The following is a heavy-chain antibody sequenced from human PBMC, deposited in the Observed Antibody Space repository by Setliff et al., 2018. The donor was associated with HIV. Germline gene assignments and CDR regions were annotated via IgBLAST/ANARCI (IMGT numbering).Heavy chain of an antibody. V-gene: IGHV4-34*01. CDR1: GTSFSDYY. CDR3: ARDRRSIFGVDTKNWFDP. D-gene: IGHD3-3*01. Sequence: PSETLSLTCAVYGTSFSDYYWTWIRQPPGKGLEWIGEVNHSGTTNYNTSLKSRVTISGDTSKKQFSLKLSSVTAADTAVYYCARDRRSIFGVDTKNWFDPWGQGTLVTVPS. J-gene: IGHJ5*02. CDR2: VNHSGTT.